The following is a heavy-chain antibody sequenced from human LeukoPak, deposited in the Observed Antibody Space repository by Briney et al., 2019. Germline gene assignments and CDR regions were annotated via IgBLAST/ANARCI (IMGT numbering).Heavy chain of an antibody. CDR3: ARSSWSLFDY. D-gene: IGHD1-26*01. CDR2: FYHSGST. J-gene: IGHJ4*02. V-gene: IGHV4-59*04. Sequence: SETLSLTCTVSGGSISSYYWGWIRQPPGKGLEWIGNFYHSGSTYYNPSLKSRVTFSVDTSKNEFSLKLRSVTAADTAVYYCARSSWSLFDYWGQGTLVTVSS. CDR1: GGSISSYY.